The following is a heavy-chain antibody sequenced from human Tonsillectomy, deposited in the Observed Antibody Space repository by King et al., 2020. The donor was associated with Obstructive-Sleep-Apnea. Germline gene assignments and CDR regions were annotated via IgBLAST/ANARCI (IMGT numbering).Heavy chain of an antibody. CDR1: GFTLISHW. J-gene: IGHJ4*02. CDR2: IIGEGGTS. V-gene: IGHV3-74*01. Sequence: VQLVESGGGLVQPGGSLKLSCKASGFTLISHWKHWVRPVPGRGRVWAPFIIGEGGTSIYADSVKGRFTISRDNARNTLYLQMNSLRVEDTGIYYCARGGAGAVDYWGQGTLVTVSS. CDR3: ARGGAGAVDY. D-gene: IGHD1-26*01.